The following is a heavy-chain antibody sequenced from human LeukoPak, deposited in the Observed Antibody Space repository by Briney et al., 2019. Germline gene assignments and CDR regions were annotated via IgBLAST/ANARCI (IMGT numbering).Heavy chain of an antibody. V-gene: IGHV5-51*01. D-gene: IGHD1-26*01. CDR2: IDPGDSDT. CDR3: ARRARMGATNAFDI. CDR1: GYNFTNYW. J-gene: IGHJ3*02. Sequence: GESLKISCKGSGYNFTNYWIGWVRQMPGKGLEWMGIIDPGDSDTRYSPSFQGQVTISADKSISTAYLQWSSLKASDTAMYYCARRARMGATNAFDIWGQGTMVTVSS.